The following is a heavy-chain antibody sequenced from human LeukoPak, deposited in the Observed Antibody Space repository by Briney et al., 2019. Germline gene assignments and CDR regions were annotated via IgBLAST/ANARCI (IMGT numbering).Heavy chain of an antibody. CDR2: ISGSGTRR. V-gene: IGHV3-23*01. CDR3: AKDRVNEFDY. Sequence: GGSLRLACSASGFIFSSYAMSWVRQAPGKGLEWVSAISGSGTRRYYAASVKGRFTISRDNSNDTLYLQMIRLRAEDTAVYFCAKDRVNEFDYWGQGTLVTVSS. D-gene: IGHD4-11*01. CDR1: GFIFSSYA. J-gene: IGHJ4*02.